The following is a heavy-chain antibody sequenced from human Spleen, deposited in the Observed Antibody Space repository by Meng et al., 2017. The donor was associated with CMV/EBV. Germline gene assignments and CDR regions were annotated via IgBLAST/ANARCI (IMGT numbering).Heavy chain of an antibody. CDR3: VRHVILGLGYGMDV. CDR1: GGSISTNHW. J-gene: IGHJ6*02. D-gene: IGHD3-16*01. CDR2: VFHSGST. Sequence: SETLSLTCALSGGSISTNHWWSWVRQPPGKGLEWIGEVFHSGSTNYNPSLESRVTISVDTSKNQFFLRLNSVTAADTAVYFCVRHVILGLGYGMDVWGQGTTVTVSS. V-gene: IGHV4-4*02.